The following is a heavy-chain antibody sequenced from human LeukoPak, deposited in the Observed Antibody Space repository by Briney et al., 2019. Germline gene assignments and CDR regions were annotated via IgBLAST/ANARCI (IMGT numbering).Heavy chain of an antibody. CDR3: ALQLWFGELSHFDY. J-gene: IGHJ4*02. CDR1: GFTVSSNY. V-gene: IGHV3-53*01. Sequence: GGSLRLSCAASGFTVSSNYMSWVRQAPGKGLEWVSVIYSGGSTYYADSVKGRFTISRDNSKNTLYLQMNSLRAADTAVYYCALQLWFGELSHFDYWGQGTLVTVSS. CDR2: IYSGGST. D-gene: IGHD3-10*01.